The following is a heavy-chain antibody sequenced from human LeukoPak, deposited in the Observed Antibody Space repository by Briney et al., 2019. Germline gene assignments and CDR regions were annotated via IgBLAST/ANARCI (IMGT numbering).Heavy chain of an antibody. CDR2: MYYSGNS. Sequence: SETLSLTCTVSGASIRSHYWSWIRQPPGKGLEWIGYMYYSGNSNYNPALKSRVTISVDTSKNQFSLKLSSVTAADTAVYYCARDRGGWYSSGSDAFDIWGQGTMVTVSS. CDR1: GASIRSHY. D-gene: IGHD6-19*01. J-gene: IGHJ3*02. V-gene: IGHV4-59*11. CDR3: ARDRGGWYSSGSDAFDI.